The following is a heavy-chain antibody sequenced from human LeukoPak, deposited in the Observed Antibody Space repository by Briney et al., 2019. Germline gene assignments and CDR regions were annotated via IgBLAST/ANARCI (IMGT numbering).Heavy chain of an antibody. Sequence: GGSLRLSCAASGFTFSDYYMNWVRQAPGKGLEWVSSISSSSSYIYYADSVKGRFTISRDNAKNSLYLQMNSLRAEDTAVYYCARGPHSVVPAALSDYWGQGTLVTVSS. V-gene: IGHV3-21*01. D-gene: IGHD2-2*01. CDR3: ARGPHSVVPAALSDY. CDR1: GFTFSDYY. J-gene: IGHJ4*02. CDR2: ISSSSSYI.